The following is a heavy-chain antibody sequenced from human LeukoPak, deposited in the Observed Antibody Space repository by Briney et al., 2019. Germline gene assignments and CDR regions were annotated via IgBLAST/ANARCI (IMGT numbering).Heavy chain of an antibody. CDR3: ARDLNRGSSWYWYYYGMDV. J-gene: IGHJ6*02. Sequence: GGSLRLSCAASGFTLSDYYMRWIRQAPGKGLEWVSYISSSGSTIYYADSVKGRFTISRDNAKNSLYLQMNSLRAEDTAVYYCARDLNRGSSWYWYYYGMDVWGQGTTVTVSS. CDR1: GFTLSDYY. CDR2: ISSSGSTI. V-gene: IGHV3-11*01. D-gene: IGHD6-13*01.